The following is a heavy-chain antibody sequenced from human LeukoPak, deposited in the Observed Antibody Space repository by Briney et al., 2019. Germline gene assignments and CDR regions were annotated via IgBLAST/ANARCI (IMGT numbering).Heavy chain of an antibody. Sequence: GGSLRLSCVTSGFTFSGYWTHWVRQGPEKGLELVSRIDNDGHGIIYADSVKGRFTTSRDNVKNTLYLQMNSLRVEDTAVYYCAAGGGWDPSFGVVTHIDAWGKGTTVVVS. CDR3: AAGGGWDPSFGVVTHIDA. V-gene: IGHV3-74*01. CDR2: IDNDGHGI. CDR1: GFTFSGYW. J-gene: IGHJ6*03. D-gene: IGHD3-3*01.